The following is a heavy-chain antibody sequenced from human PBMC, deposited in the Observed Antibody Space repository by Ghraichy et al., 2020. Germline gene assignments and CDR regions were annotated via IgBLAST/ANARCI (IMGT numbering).Heavy chain of an antibody. Sequence: LSLTCAASGFTVSSNYMSWVRQAPGKGLEWVSVIYSGGSTYYADSVKGRFTISRDNSKNTLYLQMNSLRAEDTAVYYCARGPTPLYYFDYWGQGTLVTVSS. CDR1: GFTVSSNY. CDR2: IYSGGST. J-gene: IGHJ4*02. V-gene: IGHV3-53*01. CDR3: ARGPTPLYYFDY.